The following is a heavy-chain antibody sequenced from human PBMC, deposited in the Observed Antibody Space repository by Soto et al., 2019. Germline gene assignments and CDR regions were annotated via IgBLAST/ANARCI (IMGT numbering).Heavy chain of an antibody. CDR1: GGSISNYY. CDR3: ARGHYDFWRGYFATIDY. CDR2: IHYSGNT. V-gene: IGHV4-59*08. D-gene: IGHD3-3*01. Sequence: SETLSLICTVSGGSISNYYWSWIRQPPGKGLEWIGYIHYSGNTKYNPSLKSRVTISADTSKNQFSLKLSSVTAADTAVYYCARGHYDFWRGYFATIDYWGQGTLVTVSS. J-gene: IGHJ4*02.